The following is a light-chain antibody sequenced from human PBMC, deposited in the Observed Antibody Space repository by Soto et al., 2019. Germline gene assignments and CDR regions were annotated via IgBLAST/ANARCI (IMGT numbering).Light chain of an antibody. CDR2: GGS. CDR1: QSVSSNH. J-gene: IGKJ5*01. V-gene: IGKV3D-20*02. Sequence: IVLTQSPCTLSXXXGXXXTXXXSASQSVSSNHLAWYQQKPGQAPRLLIYGGSSRATGIPVRFSGSGSETDFTLTISSLEPEDFVVYYCQQRSNWPITFGQGTRLEI. CDR3: QQRSNWPIT.